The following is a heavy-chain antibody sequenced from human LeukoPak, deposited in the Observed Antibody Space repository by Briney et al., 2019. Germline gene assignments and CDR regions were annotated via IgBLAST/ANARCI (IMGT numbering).Heavy chain of an antibody. D-gene: IGHD2-2*03. J-gene: IGHJ6*02. Sequence: SVKVSCKASGYTFTGYYMHWLRQAPAQGLAWMGWINPNSGGTNYEQKSQGRVTMTRDTSISTAYMELSRLRSDDTAVYYCARDIPVWLDIVVVPAGINYYGMDVWGQGTTVTVSS. CDR2: INPNSGGT. CDR1: GYTFTGYY. CDR3: ARDIPVWLDIVVVPAGINYYGMDV. V-gene: IGHV1-2*02.